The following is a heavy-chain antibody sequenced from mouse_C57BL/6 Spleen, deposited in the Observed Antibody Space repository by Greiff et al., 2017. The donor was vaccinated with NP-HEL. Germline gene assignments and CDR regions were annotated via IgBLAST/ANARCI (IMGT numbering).Heavy chain of an antibody. V-gene: IGHV1-15*01. Sequence: QVQLQQSGAELVRPGASVTLSCTASGYTFTDYEMHWVKQTPVHGLEWIGAIDPETGGTAYNQKFKGKAILTADKSSSTAYMELRSLTSEDSAVYYCTRGGGWLLYFAYWGQGTLVTVSA. CDR3: TRGGGWLLYFAY. CDR2: IDPETGGT. J-gene: IGHJ3*01. D-gene: IGHD2-3*01. CDR1: GYTFTDYE.